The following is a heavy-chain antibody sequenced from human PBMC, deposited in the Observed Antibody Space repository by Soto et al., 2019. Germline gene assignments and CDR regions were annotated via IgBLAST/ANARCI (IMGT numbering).Heavy chain of an antibody. Sequence: QVQLVQSGAEVKKPGSSVKVSCKASRGTFSSYTISWVRQAPGQGLEWMGRIIPILGIANYAQKFQGRVTITADKSTSTAYMELSSLRSEDTAVYYCAREEYYYGSGAFLDYWGQGTLVTVSS. V-gene: IGHV1-69*08. D-gene: IGHD3-10*01. J-gene: IGHJ4*02. CDR3: AREEYYYGSGAFLDY. CDR2: IIPILGIA. CDR1: RGTFSSYT.